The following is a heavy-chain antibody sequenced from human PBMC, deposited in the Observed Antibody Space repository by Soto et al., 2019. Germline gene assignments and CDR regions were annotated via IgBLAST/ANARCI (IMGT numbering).Heavy chain of an antibody. CDR2: ISYDGSNK. V-gene: IGHV3-30-3*01. Sequence: GGSLRISCAASGFTFSSYAMHWVRQAPGKGLEWVAVISYDGSNKYYADSVKGRFTISRDNSKNTLYLQMNSLRAEDTAVYYCARPRDTIFGVVISPFGMDVWGQGTTVTVSS. D-gene: IGHD3-3*01. J-gene: IGHJ6*02. CDR1: GFTFSSYA. CDR3: ARPRDTIFGVVISPFGMDV.